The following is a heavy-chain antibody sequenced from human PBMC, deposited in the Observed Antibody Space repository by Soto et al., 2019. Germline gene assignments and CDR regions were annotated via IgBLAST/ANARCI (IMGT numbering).Heavy chain of an antibody. CDR2: IIPILGIA. CDR3: ARSFLGIGVVVATNYYYGLDV. D-gene: IGHD2-15*01. V-gene: IGHV1-69*02. J-gene: IGHJ6*01. CDR1: GGTFSSYT. Sequence: SVKVSCKASGGTFSSYTISWVRQAPGQGLEWMGRIIPILGIANYAQKFQGRVTITADKSTSTAYMELSSLRSEDTAVYYCARSFLGIGVVVATNYYYGLDVWGQGTTVTVSS.